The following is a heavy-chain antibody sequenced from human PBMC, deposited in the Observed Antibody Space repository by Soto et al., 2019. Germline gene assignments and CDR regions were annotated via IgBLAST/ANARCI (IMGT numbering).Heavy chain of an antibody. J-gene: IGHJ6*02. V-gene: IGHV3-72*01. CDR2: TRNKANSYTT. D-gene: IGHD1-1*01. Sequence: GGSLRLSCAASGFTFSDHYMDWVRQAPGKGLEWAGRTRNKANSYTTEYAASVKGRFTISRDDSKNSLYLQMNSLKTEDTAVYYCASSTKPYYYYGMDVWGQGTTVTVSS. CDR1: GFTFSDHY. CDR3: ASSTKPYYYYGMDV.